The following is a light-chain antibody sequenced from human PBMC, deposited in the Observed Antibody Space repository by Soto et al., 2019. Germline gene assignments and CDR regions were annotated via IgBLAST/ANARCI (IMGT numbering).Light chain of an antibody. J-gene: IGLJ1*01. V-gene: IGLV2-14*01. Sequence: VLTQPASVSGSPGQSITISCRGTSRDVGSYNYVSWYQQHPGKAPKLMIYEVTNRPSGIPNRFSGSKSGNTASLTISGLQAEDEADYYCSSYTSTSTVVFGTGTKVTVL. CDR2: EVT. CDR3: SSYTSTSTVV. CDR1: SRDVGSYNY.